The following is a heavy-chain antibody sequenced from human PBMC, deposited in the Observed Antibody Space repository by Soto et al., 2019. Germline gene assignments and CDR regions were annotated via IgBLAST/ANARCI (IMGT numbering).Heavy chain of an antibody. CDR3: AREGGDGVDY. D-gene: IGHD3-16*01. V-gene: IGHV4-31*03. CDR2: IYYSGST. Sequence: SETLSLTCSVSGGSINSVNYYWSWIREHPGKGLEWIGYIYYSGSTHYNPSLKSRVTISVDTSENQFSLKLSSVTAADTAVYYCAREGGDGVDYWGQGTLVTVSS. J-gene: IGHJ4*02. CDR1: GGSINSVNYY.